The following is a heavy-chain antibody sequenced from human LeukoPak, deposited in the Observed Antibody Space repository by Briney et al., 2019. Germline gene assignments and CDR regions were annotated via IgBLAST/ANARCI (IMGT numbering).Heavy chain of an antibody. CDR3: AKDHRAVGAS. D-gene: IGHD1-26*01. J-gene: IGHJ4*02. CDR1: GFTFSDYY. Sequence: GGSLRLSCAASGFTFSDYYMSWIRQAPGKGLDWVAFIHHDGSNKYYADSVRGRFTISRDNSKNTLYLQMNSLRAEDTAVYYCAKDHRAVGASWGQGTLVTVSS. V-gene: IGHV3-30*02. CDR2: IHHDGSNK.